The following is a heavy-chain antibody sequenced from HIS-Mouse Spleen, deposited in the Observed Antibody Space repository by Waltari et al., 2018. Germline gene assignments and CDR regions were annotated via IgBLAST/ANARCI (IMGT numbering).Heavy chain of an antibody. J-gene: IGHJ2*01. CDR2: IYYSGST. Sequence: QLQLQESGPGLVTPSETLSLTCTVSGCSIRSSSYYWGWSRQPPGKGLEWIGSIYYSGSTYYNPSLKSRVTISVDTSKNQFSLKLSSVTAADTAVYYCAREIPYSSSWYDWYFDLWGRGTLVTVSS. V-gene: IGHV4-39*07. CDR3: AREIPYSSSWYDWYFDL. CDR1: GCSIRSSSYY. D-gene: IGHD6-13*01.